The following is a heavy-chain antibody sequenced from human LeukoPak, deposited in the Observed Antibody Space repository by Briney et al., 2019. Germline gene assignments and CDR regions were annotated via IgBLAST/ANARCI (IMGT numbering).Heavy chain of an antibody. J-gene: IGHJ2*01. Sequence: GASVKVSCKPTGGTFNSYAITWVRQAPGPGLEYMGLTDPQYGTPNYARIFQGRVSITADKSTNTVYLELTILRSEDTAVYFCAREAIPFLAYLSVNYWHLDLWGRGSLVTVSS. CDR3: AREAIPFLAYLSVNYWHLDL. CDR1: GGTFNSYA. D-gene: IGHD3-3*02. V-gene: IGHV1-69*06. CDR2: TDPQYGTP.